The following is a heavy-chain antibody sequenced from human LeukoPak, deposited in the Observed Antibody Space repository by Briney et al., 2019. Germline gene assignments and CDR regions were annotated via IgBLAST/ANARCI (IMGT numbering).Heavy chain of an antibody. Sequence: PSETLSLTCAASGAFISGSNWWSWVRQPPGKGLEWIGEIYHSGNTNYNPSLKSRVTISVDKSKNQFSLKLSSVTAADTAVYYCASASSGWYDAFDVWGQGTMVMVSS. CDR2: IYHSGNT. D-gene: IGHD6-19*01. CDR3: ASASSGWYDAFDV. J-gene: IGHJ3*01. V-gene: IGHV4-4*02. CDR1: GAFISGSNW.